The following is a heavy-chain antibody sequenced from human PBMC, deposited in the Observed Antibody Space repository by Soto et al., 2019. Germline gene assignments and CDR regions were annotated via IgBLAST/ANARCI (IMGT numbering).Heavy chain of an antibody. D-gene: IGHD3-22*01. V-gene: IGHV1-69*01. J-gene: IGHJ3*01. CDR3: ARDLGPGDRSGYACDL. Sequence: QVQLVQSGAEVKKPGSSVRVPCKSSGGPFSNYAISWVRQAPGQGLEWMGGIIPIFVTADYPQKFQDRVTMTADESTGPAYLELRSLRSEDTAVYYCARDLGPGDRSGYACDLWGQGTMVTVSS. CDR2: IIPIFVTA. CDR1: GGPFSNYA.